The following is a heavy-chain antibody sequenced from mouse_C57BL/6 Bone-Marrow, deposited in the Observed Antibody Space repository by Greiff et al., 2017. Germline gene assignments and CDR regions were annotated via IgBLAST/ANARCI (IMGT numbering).Heavy chain of an antibody. Sequence: QVQLQQSGAELVRPGASVTLSCKASGYTFTDYEMHWVKQTPVHGLEWIGAIDPETGGTAYNQKFKGKAILTADKSSSTAYMELRRLTSVDSAVYYCTRGALYYGNYFDYWGQGTTLTVSS. V-gene: IGHV1-15*01. J-gene: IGHJ2*01. CDR3: TRGALYYGNYFDY. CDR1: GYTFTDYE. D-gene: IGHD2-1*01. CDR2: IDPETGGT.